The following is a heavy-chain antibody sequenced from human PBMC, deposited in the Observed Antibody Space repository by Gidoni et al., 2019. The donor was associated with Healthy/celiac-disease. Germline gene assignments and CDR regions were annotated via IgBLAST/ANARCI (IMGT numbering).Heavy chain of an antibody. Sequence: QVTLKESGPVLVKPTETLTLTCTVSGFSLSNARMGVSWIRQPPGKALEWLAHIFSNDEKSYSTSLKSRPTISKDTSKSQVVLTMTNRDPVDTATYYCARIRSITITDDAFDIWGQGKMVTVSS. CDR1: GFSLSNARMG. CDR3: ARIRSITITDDAFDI. CDR2: IFSNDEK. V-gene: IGHV2-26*01. D-gene: IGHD3-16*01. J-gene: IGHJ3*02.